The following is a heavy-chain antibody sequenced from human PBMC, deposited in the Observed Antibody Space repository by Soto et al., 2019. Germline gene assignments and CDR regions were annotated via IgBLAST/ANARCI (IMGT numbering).Heavy chain of an antibody. D-gene: IGHD3-10*01. J-gene: IGHJ6*03. Sequence: SETLSLTCTVSGGSISSYYWSWIRQPPGKGLEWIGYIYYNRNTNYNPSLKSRVTISVDTSKNQFSLKLSSVTAADTAVYYCASGDYYYYMDVWGKGTTVTVSS. CDR2: IYYNRNT. CDR1: GGSISSYY. CDR3: ASGDYYYYMDV. V-gene: IGHV4-59*01.